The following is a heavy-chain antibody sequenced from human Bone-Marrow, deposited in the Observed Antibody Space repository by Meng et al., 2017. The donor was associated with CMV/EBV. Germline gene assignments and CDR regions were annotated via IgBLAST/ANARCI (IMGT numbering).Heavy chain of an antibody. Sequence: GESLKISCAASGFTFSSYWMHWVRQAPGKGLVWVSRINSDGSSTSYADSVKGRFTISRDNAKNTLYLQMNSLKTEDTAVYYCTHYSYYDFWSGYHYFYYWGQGTLVTVSS. CDR1: GFTFSSYW. V-gene: IGHV3-74*01. D-gene: IGHD3-3*01. CDR2: INSDGSST. J-gene: IGHJ4*02. CDR3: THYSYYDFWSGYHYFYY.